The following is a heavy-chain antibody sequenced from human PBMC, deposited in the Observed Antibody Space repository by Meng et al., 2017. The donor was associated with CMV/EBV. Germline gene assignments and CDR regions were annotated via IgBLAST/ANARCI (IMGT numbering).Heavy chain of an antibody. V-gene: IGHV1-18*01. CDR3: AREGDCSSTSCPYYYYGMDV. CDR1: GYTFTSYG. CDR2: ISAYNGNT. D-gene: IGHD2-2*01. J-gene: IGHJ6*02. Sequence: ASVKVSCKASGYTFTSYGISWVRQAPGQGLEWMGWISAYNGNTNYAQKLQGRVTMTTDTSTSTAYMELRSLRSDDTAVYYCAREGDCSSTSCPYYYYGMDVWGQGTTVTVFS.